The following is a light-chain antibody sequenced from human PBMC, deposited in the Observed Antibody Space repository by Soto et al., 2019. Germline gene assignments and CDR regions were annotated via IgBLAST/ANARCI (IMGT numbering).Light chain of an antibody. V-gene: IGKV1-5*03. CDR1: QTITTW. J-gene: IGKJ1*01. CDR3: QQSRT. CDR2: KAS. Sequence: DIPMTQSPSTLAASVGDRVTITCRASQTITTWLAWYQQKPGKAPKLLMYKASILETGVPSRFSGSGSGTEFTLTISSLQPDDFATYYCQQSRTFGQGTKVEIK.